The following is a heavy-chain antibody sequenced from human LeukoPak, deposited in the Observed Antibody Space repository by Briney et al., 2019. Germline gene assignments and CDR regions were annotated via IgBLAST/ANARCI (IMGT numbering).Heavy chain of an antibody. D-gene: IGHD3-10*01. Sequence: SETLSLTCTVSGGSISSYYWSWIRQPPGKGLEWIGYIYYSGSTNYNPSLKSRVTISVDTSKNQFSLKLSSVTAADTAVYYCARGRYYGSGSHPYYYYGMDVWGQGTTVTVSS. J-gene: IGHJ6*02. V-gene: IGHV4-59*12. CDR1: GGSISSYY. CDR2: IYYSGST. CDR3: ARGRYYGSGSHPYYYYGMDV.